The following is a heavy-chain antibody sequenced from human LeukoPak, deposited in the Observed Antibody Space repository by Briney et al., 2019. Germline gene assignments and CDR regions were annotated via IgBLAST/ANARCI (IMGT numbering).Heavy chain of an antibody. Sequence: GASVKVSCKASGGTFSSYAISWVRQAPGQGLEWMGGIIPIFGTANYAQKFQGRVTITADESTSTAYMELSSLRSEDTAVYYCARDHVVGLAPFDPWGQGTLVTVSS. CDR2: IIPIFGTA. CDR1: GGTFSSYA. J-gene: IGHJ5*02. V-gene: IGHV1-69*13. D-gene: IGHD2-15*01. CDR3: ARDHVVGLAPFDP.